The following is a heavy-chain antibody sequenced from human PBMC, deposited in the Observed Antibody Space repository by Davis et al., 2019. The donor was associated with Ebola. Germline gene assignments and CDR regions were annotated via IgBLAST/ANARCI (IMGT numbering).Heavy chain of an antibody. CDR2: IYPGDSDT. D-gene: IGHD5-24*01. CDR1: GYSFTSYW. CDR3: ARQTRKGWLQLDY. Sequence: GASLNTSCTGSGYSFTSYWIGWVPQMPGKGLEWMGIIYPGDSDTRYSPSFQGQVTISADKSISTAYLQWSSLKASDTAMYYCARQTRKGWLQLDYWGQGTLVTVSS. J-gene: IGHJ4*02. V-gene: IGHV5-51*01.